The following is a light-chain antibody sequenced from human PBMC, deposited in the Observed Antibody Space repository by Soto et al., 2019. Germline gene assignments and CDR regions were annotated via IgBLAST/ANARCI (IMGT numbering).Light chain of an antibody. CDR2: GAS. V-gene: IGKV3-15*01. CDR1: QSVSGN. Sequence: EIVLTQSPATLSVSPGERATLSCRASQSVSGNLAWYQQKPGQAPRLLIYGASTRTTGIPARFSGSGSGTEFTLTISSLQSEDYAVYFRQQDNNWPLFGQGTKVDIK. J-gene: IGKJ1*01. CDR3: QQDNNWPL.